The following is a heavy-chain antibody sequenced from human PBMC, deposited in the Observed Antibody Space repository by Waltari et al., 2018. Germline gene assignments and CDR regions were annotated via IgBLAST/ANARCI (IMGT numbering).Heavy chain of an antibody. J-gene: IGHJ4*02. CDR2: VKQDGGEQ. Sequence: EVQLVESGGGLVQPGGSLRPPCEASGFIFSANWMAWVRRAPGTGLEWVAGVKQDGGEQYYVDSVKGRFTISRDNAKNSLYLQMNGLRAEDTAVYYCARSAFWTFDYWGQGTLVTVSS. D-gene: IGHD3-3*01. CDR1: GFIFSANW. V-gene: IGHV3-7*01. CDR3: ARSAFWTFDY.